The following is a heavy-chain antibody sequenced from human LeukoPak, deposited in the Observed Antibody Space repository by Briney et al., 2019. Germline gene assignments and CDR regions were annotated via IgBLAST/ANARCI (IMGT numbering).Heavy chain of an antibody. D-gene: IGHD3-10*01. Sequence: GGSLRLSCAASGFTFSSYSMNWVRQAPGKGLEWVGFIRSKAYGGTTEYAASVKGRFTISRDDSKSIAYLQMNSLKTEDTAVYYCTRVHWSGAFDIWGQGTMVTVSS. V-gene: IGHV3-49*04. CDR1: GFTFSSYS. CDR3: TRVHWSGAFDI. J-gene: IGHJ3*02. CDR2: IRSKAYGGTT.